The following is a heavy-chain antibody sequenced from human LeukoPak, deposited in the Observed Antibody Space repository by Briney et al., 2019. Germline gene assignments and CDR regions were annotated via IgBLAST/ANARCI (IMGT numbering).Heavy chain of an antibody. D-gene: IGHD6-6*01. Sequence: SETLSLTCTVSGGSISSYYWSWIRQPPGKGLEGIGYIYYSGSTNYNPSLKSRVTISVDTSKNQFSLKLSSVTAADTAVYYCARPKMPYSSSTGYWGQGTLVTVSS. CDR2: IYYSGST. CDR3: ARPKMPYSSSTGY. CDR1: GGSISSYY. J-gene: IGHJ4*02. V-gene: IGHV4-59*01.